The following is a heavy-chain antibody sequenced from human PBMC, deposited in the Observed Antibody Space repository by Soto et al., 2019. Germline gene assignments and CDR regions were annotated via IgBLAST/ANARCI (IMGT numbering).Heavy chain of an antibody. CDR1: GYTFTSYY. Sequence: QVQLVQSGAEVKKPGASVKVSCKASGYTFTSYYMHWVRQAPGQGLEWMGLINPSGGSTSYTQKFQGRVTMTRDTSTSTVYMGLSSLRSEDTAVYYCARDGGYCSGGSCNPLDYFDYWGQGTLVTVSS. J-gene: IGHJ4*02. V-gene: IGHV1-46*01. CDR3: ARDGGYCSGGSCNPLDYFDY. CDR2: INPSGGST. D-gene: IGHD2-15*01.